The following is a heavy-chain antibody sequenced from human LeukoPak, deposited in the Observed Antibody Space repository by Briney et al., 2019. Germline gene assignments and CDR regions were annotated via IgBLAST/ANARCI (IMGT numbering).Heavy chain of an antibody. CDR3: ARDRARVAGLYYFDF. J-gene: IGHJ4*02. D-gene: IGHD6-19*01. Sequence: ASVKVSCKASGYTFTGYYLHWVRRAPGQGLEWMGWINPNSGGTNYAQKFQGRVTMTWDTSISTAYMELTRLRSDDTAVYSCARDRARVAGLYYFDFWGPGTLVTVSS. V-gene: IGHV1-2*02. CDR1: GYTFTGYY. CDR2: INPNSGGT.